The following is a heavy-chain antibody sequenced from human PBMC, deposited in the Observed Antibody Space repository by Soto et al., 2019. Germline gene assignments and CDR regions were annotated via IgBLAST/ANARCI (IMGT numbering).Heavy chain of an antibody. D-gene: IGHD1-1*01. CDR3: HLWAWTVTTNYHCGADA. CDR2: IVSVGDDT. CDR1: EFTFSIYT. V-gene: IGHV3-21*01. J-gene: IGHJ6*02. Sequence: GGSLRLSCAASEFTFSIYTMNWVRQAPGKGLEWVASIVSVGDDTYYADSVRGRFTISRDSANHSVFLQMNSLRAEDTAVYYCHLWAWTVTTNYHCGADAWGQGTTVTVSS.